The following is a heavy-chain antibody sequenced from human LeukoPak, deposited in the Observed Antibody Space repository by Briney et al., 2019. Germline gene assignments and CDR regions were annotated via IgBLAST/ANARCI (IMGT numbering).Heavy chain of an antibody. CDR1: GDSVSSYY. CDR3: ARGLGSSSPFDY. CDR2: IGYSGST. Sequence: PSETLSLTCTVSGDSVSSYYWSWIRLPPGKGLEWLGYIGYSGSTNYNPSLKSRVIISVDTSKNHFSLKVNSVTAADTAVYFCARGLGSSSPFDYWGQGALVTVSS. D-gene: IGHD6-6*01. V-gene: IGHV4-59*02. J-gene: IGHJ4*02.